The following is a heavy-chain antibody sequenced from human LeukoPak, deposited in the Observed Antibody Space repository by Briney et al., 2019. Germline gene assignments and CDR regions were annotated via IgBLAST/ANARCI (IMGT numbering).Heavy chain of an antibody. CDR1: GGSFSGYY. V-gene: IGHV4-34*01. Sequence: PSETLSLTCAVYGGSFSGYYWSWIRQPPGKGLEWIGEINHIGSTNYNPSLKSRVTISVDTSKNQFSLKLSSVTAADTAVYYCATLLGYCSSTSCYANWFDPWGQGTLVTVSS. J-gene: IGHJ5*02. D-gene: IGHD2-2*01. CDR3: ATLLGYCSSTSCYANWFDP. CDR2: INHIGST.